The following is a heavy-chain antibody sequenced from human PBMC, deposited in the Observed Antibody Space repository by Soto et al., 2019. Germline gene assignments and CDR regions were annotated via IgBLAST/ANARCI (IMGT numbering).Heavy chain of an antibody. CDR3: ARDGIAAAGSNGMDV. D-gene: IGHD6-13*01. J-gene: IGHJ6*02. V-gene: IGHV3-33*01. CDR2: IWYDGSNK. CDR1: GFTFSSYG. Sequence: QVPLVESGGGVVQPGRSLRLSCAASGFTFSSYGMHWVRQAPGKGLEWVAVIWYDGSNKYYADSVKGRFTISRDNSKNTLYLQMNSLRAEDTAVYYCARDGIAAAGSNGMDVWGQGTTVTVSS.